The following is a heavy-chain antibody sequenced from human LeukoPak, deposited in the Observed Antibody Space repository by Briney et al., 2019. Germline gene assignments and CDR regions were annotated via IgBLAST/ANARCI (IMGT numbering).Heavy chain of an antibody. CDR2: ISDDSNYI. V-gene: IGHV3-21*01. D-gene: IGHD2-2*01. J-gene: IGHJ4*02. Sequence: KPGGSLRLSCAASGFTFRSYSMSWVRQAPGKGLEWVSSISDDSNYIYYADSVEGPFTISRDNAKNSLYLQMNSLRAEDTAVYYCANHFACGNTNGPPFDYWGQGTLVTVSS. CDR1: GFTFRSYS. CDR3: ANHFACGNTNGPPFDY.